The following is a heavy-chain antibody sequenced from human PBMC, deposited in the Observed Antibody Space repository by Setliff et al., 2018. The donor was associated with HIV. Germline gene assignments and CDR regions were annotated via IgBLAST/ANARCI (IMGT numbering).Heavy chain of an antibody. CDR1: GASISSGTYY. J-gene: IGHJ6*02. D-gene: IGHD3-9*01. V-gene: IGHV4-61*02. CDR2: IDTSGST. CDR3: ARMPYILAGYYGSRDDDGLGV. Sequence: SETLSLTCTVSGASISSGTYYWSWIRQPAGKGLEWIGRIDTSGSTNYNPSLKSRVTISVDTSKNPISLKLSSVTAADTAVYYCARMPYILAGYYGSRDDDGLGVWGEGTAV.